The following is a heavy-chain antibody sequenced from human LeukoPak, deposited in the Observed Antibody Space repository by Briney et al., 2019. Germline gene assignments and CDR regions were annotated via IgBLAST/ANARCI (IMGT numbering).Heavy chain of an antibody. CDR1: GGPISTYY. D-gene: IGHD5-12*01. J-gene: IGHJ5*02. V-gene: IGHV4-59*08. CDR2: ISYSGNT. Sequence: PSEPLSHMCTLSGGPISTYYWSWPRHPPGKGLEWIGYISYSGNTNYNPSLKSRVTISIDPSQNQFSLKLNSVTAADTAVYYCARHFGSGFDRWFDPWGQGSLVIVSS. CDR3: ARHFGSGFDRWFDP.